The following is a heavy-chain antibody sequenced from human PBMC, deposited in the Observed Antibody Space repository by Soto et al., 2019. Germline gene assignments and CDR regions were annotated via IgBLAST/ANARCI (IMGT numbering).Heavy chain of an antibody. CDR2: ISGSGGST. V-gene: IGHV3-23*01. CDR1: GFTFSSYA. D-gene: IGHD3-3*01. J-gene: IGHJ4*02. Sequence: EVQLLESGGGLVQPGGSLRLSCAASGFTFSSYAMSWVRQAPGKGLEWVSAISGSGGSTYYADSVKGRFTISRDNSKNTLYLQMNSLRAEDTAVYYCAKADYDFWSGYYVNYFDYWGQGTLVTVSS. CDR3: AKADYDFWSGYYVNYFDY.